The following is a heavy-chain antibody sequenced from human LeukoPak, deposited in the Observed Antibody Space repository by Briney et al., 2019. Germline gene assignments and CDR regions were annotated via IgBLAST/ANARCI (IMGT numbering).Heavy chain of an antibody. CDR1: GYSFTNYW. CDR2: IYPGDSDT. CDR3: ASRKKGMASAGFDY. Sequence: GESLRISCKGSGYSFTNYWIGWVRQMPGKGLEWMGIIYPGDSDTRYSPSFQGQVTISAEKSIGTAYLQWSSLKASDTAWYYCASRKKGMASAGFDYWGQGTLVSDSS. J-gene: IGHJ4*02. D-gene: IGHD5-24*01. V-gene: IGHV5-51*03.